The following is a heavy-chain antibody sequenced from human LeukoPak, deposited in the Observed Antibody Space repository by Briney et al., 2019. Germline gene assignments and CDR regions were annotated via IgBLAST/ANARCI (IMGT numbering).Heavy chain of an antibody. J-gene: IGHJ5*02. CDR1: GFTFSSYS. CDR3: VRAYHPGGWFDP. Sequence: GGSLRLSCAASGFTFSSYSMNWVRQAPGKGLEWVSSISGNNNYIYYADSVKGRFTISRDNAKNSLYLQMNSLTAEDTAVHYCVRAYHPGGWFDPWGQGTLVTVSS. CDR2: ISGNNNYI. D-gene: IGHD2-21*01. V-gene: IGHV3-21*01.